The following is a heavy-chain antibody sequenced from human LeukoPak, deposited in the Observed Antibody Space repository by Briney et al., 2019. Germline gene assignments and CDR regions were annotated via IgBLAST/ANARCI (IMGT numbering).Heavy chain of an antibody. CDR1: GFTFSSYW. J-gene: IGHJ4*02. CDR2: IKQDGSEK. Sequence: SGGSLRLSCAASGFTFSSYWMSWVRQAPGKGLEWVANIKQDGSEKNYVDSVKGRFTISRDNAKSSLYLQMNSLRVEDTALYYCAVIVAAGTGGFDSWGQGTLVTVYS. D-gene: IGHD6-13*01. CDR3: AVIVAAGTGGFDS. V-gene: IGHV3-7*01.